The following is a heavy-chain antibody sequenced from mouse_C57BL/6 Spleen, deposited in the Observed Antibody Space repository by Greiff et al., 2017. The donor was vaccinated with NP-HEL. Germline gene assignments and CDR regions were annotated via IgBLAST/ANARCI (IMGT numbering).Heavy chain of an antibody. Sequence: QVQLKQPGAELVKPGASVKMSCKASGYTFTSYWITWVKQRPGQGLEWIGDIYPGSGSTNYNEKFKGKATLTVDKSSSTAYMQLSSLTSEDSAVYDCARPYGRDYYAMDYWGQGTSVTVSS. CDR1: GYTFTSYW. CDR2: IYPGSGST. V-gene: IGHV1-55*01. CDR3: ARPYGRDYYAMDY. J-gene: IGHJ4*01. D-gene: IGHD1-1*01.